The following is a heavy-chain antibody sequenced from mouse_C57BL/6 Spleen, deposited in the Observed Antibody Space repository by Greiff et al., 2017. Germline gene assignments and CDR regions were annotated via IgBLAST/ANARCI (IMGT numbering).Heavy chain of an antibody. Sequence: QVQLKQPGAELVKPGASVKLSCKASGYTFTSYWMHWVKQRPGQGLEWIGMIHPNSGSTNYNEKFKSKATLTVDKSSSTAYMQLSSLTSEDSAVYYCARGATTVVASYYAMDYWGQGTSVTVSS. J-gene: IGHJ4*01. V-gene: IGHV1-64*01. CDR3: ARGATTVVASYYAMDY. D-gene: IGHD1-1*01. CDR1: GYTFTSYW. CDR2: IHPNSGST.